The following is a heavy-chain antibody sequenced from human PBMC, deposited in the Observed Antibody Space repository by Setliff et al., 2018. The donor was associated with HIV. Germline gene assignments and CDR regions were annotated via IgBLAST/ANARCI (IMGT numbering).Heavy chain of an antibody. Sequence: VASVKVSCKASGYTFTSYGISWVRQAPGQGLEWMGWISAYNGDINYAQKFQGRVTMTTDTSTSTAYMELRSLRYDDTAVYFCARDPTMVRGSSFYYWGQGTLVTVSS. CDR1: GYTFTSYG. J-gene: IGHJ4*02. CDR2: ISAYNGDI. V-gene: IGHV1-18*01. D-gene: IGHD3-10*01. CDR3: ARDPTMVRGSSFYY.